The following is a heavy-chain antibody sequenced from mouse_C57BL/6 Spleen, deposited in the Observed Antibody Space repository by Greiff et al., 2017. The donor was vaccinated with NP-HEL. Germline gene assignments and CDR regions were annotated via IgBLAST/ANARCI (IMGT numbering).Heavy chain of an antibody. J-gene: IGHJ4*01. CDR1: GFNIKDYY. CDR2: IDPEDGGT. CDR3: TPAYGGSLYSMDY. Sequence: VQLQQSGAELVRPGASVKLSCTASGFNIKDYYMHWVKQRPEQGLEWIGRIDPEDGGTEYAPKFQGKATMTADTSSNTAYLLRSSQSAEDTAVYSCTPAYGGSLYSMDYWGQGTSGTVSS. D-gene: IGHD1-1*01. V-gene: IGHV14-1*01.